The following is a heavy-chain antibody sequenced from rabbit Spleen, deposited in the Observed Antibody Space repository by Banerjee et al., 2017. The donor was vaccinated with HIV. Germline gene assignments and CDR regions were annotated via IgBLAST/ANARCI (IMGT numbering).Heavy chain of an antibody. V-gene: IGHV1S45*01. J-gene: IGHJ4*01. CDR2: INAATGKP. D-gene: IGHD1-1*01. CDR3: ARDLVGVIGWNFYL. Sequence: QEQLVESGGGLVQPEGSLKLSCKASGFDFSRTGVSWVRQAPGKGLEWIACINAATGKPVYATWAKGRFTISRTSSTTVTLRMTSLTAADRAAYFCARDLVGVIGWNFYLWGPGTLVTVS. CDR1: GFDFSRTG.